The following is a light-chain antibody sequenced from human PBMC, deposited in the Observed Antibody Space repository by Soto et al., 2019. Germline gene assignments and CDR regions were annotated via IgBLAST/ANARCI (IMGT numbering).Light chain of an antibody. J-gene: IGLJ2*01. CDR3: QSSDSSLSGSVV. CDR1: SYNIGAGYD. CDR2: DDT. V-gene: IGLV1-40*01. Sequence: QAVLTQPPSVSGAPGQRVTISCAGSSYNIGAGYDVNWYQQLPGTAPKLLIYDDTNRPSGVPDRFSGSKSATSASLAITGLQAEDEANYYSQSSDSSLSGSVVFGGGTKVTVL.